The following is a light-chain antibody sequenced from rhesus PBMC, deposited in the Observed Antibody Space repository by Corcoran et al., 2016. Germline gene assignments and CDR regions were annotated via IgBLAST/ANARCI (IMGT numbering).Light chain of an antibody. Sequence: DIQMTQSPSSLSASVGDTVTITCRASQSISSWLDWYQQKPGKAPKLLIYKASSLQSGVPSRFSGRGSWTDCTLTISSLQPEDFATYYCLQYSSSPLTFGGGTKVEIK. CDR1: QSISSW. V-gene: IGKV1-22*01. CDR3: LQYSSSPLT. J-gene: IGKJ4*01. CDR2: KAS.